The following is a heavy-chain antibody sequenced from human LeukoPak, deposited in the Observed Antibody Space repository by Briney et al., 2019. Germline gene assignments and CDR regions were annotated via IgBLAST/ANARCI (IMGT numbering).Heavy chain of an antibody. Sequence: GGSLRLACAASGFTFSDYNMHWIRQAQGKGLEWISYISSRGGTIFYADSVKGRFTISRDNAENSLFLQLNSLRPEDTALYYCARDGIRSFGLITKHDYWGQGTLVTVSS. CDR2: ISSRGGTI. D-gene: IGHD3-3*01. CDR3: ARDGIRSFGLITKHDY. V-gene: IGHV3-11*04. J-gene: IGHJ4*02. CDR1: GFTFSDYN.